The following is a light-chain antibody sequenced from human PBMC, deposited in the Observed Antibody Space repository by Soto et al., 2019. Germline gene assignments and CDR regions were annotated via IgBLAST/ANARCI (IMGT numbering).Light chain of an antibody. V-gene: IGLV2-14*01. CDR3: SSYTGSNTRYV. Sequence: QSVLTQPASVSGSPGQSITISCTGTSSDVGGYNYVSWHQQHPGKTPKLMIYEVSNRPSGVSNRFSGSKSGNTASLTISGLQAEDEADYYCSSYTGSNTRYVFGTGTKGTVL. CDR1: SSDVGGYNY. CDR2: EVS. J-gene: IGLJ1*01.